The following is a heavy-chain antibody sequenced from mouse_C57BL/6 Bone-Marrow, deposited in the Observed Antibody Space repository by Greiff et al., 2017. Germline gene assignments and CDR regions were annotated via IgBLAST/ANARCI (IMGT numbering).Heavy chain of an antibody. J-gene: IGHJ4*01. CDR3: ARYYYAMDY. V-gene: IGHV1-80*01. CDR2: IYPGDGDT. CDR1: GYAFSSYW. Sequence: QVQLKQSGAELVKPGASVKISCKASGYAFSSYWMNWVKQRPGKGLGGIGRIYPGDGDTNNNGKFKGKATLTADKSSSTAYMQLSSLTSEDAAVDFCARYYYAMDYWGQGTSVTVSS.